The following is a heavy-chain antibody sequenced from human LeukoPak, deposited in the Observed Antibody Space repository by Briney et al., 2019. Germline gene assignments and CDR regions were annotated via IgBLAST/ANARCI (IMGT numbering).Heavy chain of an antibody. D-gene: IGHD6-19*01. V-gene: IGHV3-23*01. CDR3: AKAINTQWLVQGYFQH. CDR2: ISGSGGST. Sequence: HTGGSLRLSCAASGFTFSSYAMSWVRQAPGKGLEWVSAISGSGGSTYYADSVKGRFTISRDNSKNTLYLQMNSLRAEDTAVYYCAKAINTQWLVQGYFQHWGQGTLVTVSS. CDR1: GFTFSSYA. J-gene: IGHJ1*01.